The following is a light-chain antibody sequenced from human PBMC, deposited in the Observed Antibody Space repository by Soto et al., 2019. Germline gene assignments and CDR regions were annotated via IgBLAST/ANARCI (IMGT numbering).Light chain of an antibody. CDR2: GAS. V-gene: IGKV1-39*01. Sequence: DIQMTQSPSSLSVSIGDRVTITCRSSQSISVYINWYQKKSGTPPKLLMYGASNLQSGVPSRFSGRGSGTDFTLTISSLQPEDFASYYCQQTYRIPYTFGQGTKVEI. CDR3: QQTYRIPYT. J-gene: IGKJ2*01. CDR1: QSISVY.